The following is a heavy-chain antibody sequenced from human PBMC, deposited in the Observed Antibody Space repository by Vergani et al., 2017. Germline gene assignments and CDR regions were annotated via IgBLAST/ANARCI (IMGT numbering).Heavy chain of an antibody. J-gene: IGHJ5*02. CDR3: GRGGDCHGLGSRLLDL. D-gene: IGHD3-10*01. V-gene: IGHV4-59*02. CDR1: GVSVTDYN. Sequence: QAQLQESGPGLVKPSETLSLTCHVFGVSVTDYNRNWIRQAPGKELEWIGYMYHSGSTNYNASLETRVTISGDTSKNQFSLKLNSVTAADTDVYYCGRGGDCHGLGSRLLDLWGQGILVTVSS. CDR2: MYHSGST.